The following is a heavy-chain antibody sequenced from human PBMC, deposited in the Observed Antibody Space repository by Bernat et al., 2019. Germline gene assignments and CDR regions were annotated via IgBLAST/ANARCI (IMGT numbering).Heavy chain of an antibody. CDR1: GFTFSSYA. V-gene: IGHV3-23*01. Sequence: EVQLLESGGGLVQPGGSLRLSCAASGFTFSSYAMSWVRQAPGKGLEWVSAISGSGGSPYSEASVKGRFTISRDTSKNTLYLQSNSLRAEDMAVYYCARAIKVGWFGELLFDYWGRGTLVTVSS. J-gene: IGHJ4*02. D-gene: IGHD3-10*01. CDR3: ARAIKVGWFGELLFDY. CDR2: ISGSGGSP.